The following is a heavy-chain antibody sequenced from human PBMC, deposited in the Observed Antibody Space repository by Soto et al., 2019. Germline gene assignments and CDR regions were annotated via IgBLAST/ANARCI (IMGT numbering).Heavy chain of an antibody. Sequence: ASVKVSCKASGGTFSSYAISWVRQAPGQGLEWMGGIIPIFGTANYAQKFQGRVTITADESTSTAYMELSSLRSEDTAVYYCARAKVYGYYDSSGYYHLKGIYYYYGMDVWGQGTTVTVSS. V-gene: IGHV1-69*13. CDR2: IIPIFGTA. J-gene: IGHJ6*02. CDR1: GGTFSSYA. CDR3: ARAKVYGYYDSSGYYHLKGIYYYYGMDV. D-gene: IGHD3-22*01.